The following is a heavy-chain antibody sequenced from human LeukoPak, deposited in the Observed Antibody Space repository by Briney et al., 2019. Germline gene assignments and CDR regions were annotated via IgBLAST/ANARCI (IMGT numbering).Heavy chain of an antibody. CDR3: ARAIVGAEADY. D-gene: IGHD1-26*01. CDR1: GDSSRSYF. CDR2: ILSRDNI. V-gene: IGHV4-4*08. Sequence: RSSETLSLTCSVSGDSSRSYFWSWVRQSPGKGLEWIGCILSRDNINYNPSLKSRVTISVDTSKNQFSLKLSSVTAADTAVYYCARAIVGAEADYWGQGTLVTVSS. J-gene: IGHJ4*02.